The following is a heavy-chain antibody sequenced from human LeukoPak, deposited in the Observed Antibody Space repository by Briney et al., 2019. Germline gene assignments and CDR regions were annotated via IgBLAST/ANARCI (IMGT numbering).Heavy chain of an antibody. CDR1: RGSISNAY. V-gene: IGHV4-59*01. Sequence: SSETLSLTCTVSRGSISNAYWSWIRQPPGRGLEWIGHFHDSEGTNYNPSLKSRAAISVDTSKNQFSLMLTSVTAADTVVYYCARGDPSGRPGIGFDYWGQGTLVTVSS. J-gene: IGHJ4*02. CDR2: FHDSEGT. D-gene: IGHD1-26*01. CDR3: ARGDPSGRPGIGFDY.